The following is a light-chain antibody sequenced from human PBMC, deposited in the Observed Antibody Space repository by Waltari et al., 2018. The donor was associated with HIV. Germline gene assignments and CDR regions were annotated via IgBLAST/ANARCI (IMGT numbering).Light chain of an antibody. CDR3: QHYDDLPPT. Sequence: DIQMTQSPSSLSASVGDRVTITCQASQDISNYLNWYQQKPGKAPKLLIYGTSNLETGVPSRFSGSGSGTDFTFTISSLQPEDIATYYCQHYDDLPPTFGPGTKVDIK. CDR1: QDISNY. J-gene: IGKJ3*01. CDR2: GTS. V-gene: IGKV1-33*01.